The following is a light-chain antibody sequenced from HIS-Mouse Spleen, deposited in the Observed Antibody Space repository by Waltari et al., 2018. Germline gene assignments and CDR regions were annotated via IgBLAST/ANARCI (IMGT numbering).Light chain of an antibody. CDR2: EGS. CDR1: SSDVGRYNL. V-gene: IGLV2-23*01. J-gene: IGLJ2*01. CDR3: CSYAGSSTVV. Sequence: QSALTQPASVSGSPGQSITISCTGTSSDVGRYNLFSWYQQHPGKAPKLMLYEGSKRPSGVSNRFSGSKSGNTASLTISGLQAEDEADYYCCSYAGSSTVVFGGGTKLTVL.